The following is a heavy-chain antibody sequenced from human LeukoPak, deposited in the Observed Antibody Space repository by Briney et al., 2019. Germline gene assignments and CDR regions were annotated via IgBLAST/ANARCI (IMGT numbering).Heavy chain of an antibody. D-gene: IGHD6-13*01. CDR2: IYTSGST. V-gene: IGHV4-61*02. Sequence: SQTLSLTCTVSGGSISSGSYYWSWIRQPAGKGLEWIGRIYTSGSTNYNPSLKSRVTISVDTSKNQFSLKLTSVTAADTAVYYCARSWFSTGPADYWGQGTLVTVSS. J-gene: IGHJ4*02. CDR1: GGSISSGSYY. CDR3: ARSWFSTGPADY.